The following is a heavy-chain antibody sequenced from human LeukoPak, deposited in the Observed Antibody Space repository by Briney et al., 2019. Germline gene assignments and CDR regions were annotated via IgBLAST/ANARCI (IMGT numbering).Heavy chain of an antibody. CDR2: MSSSDDGR. V-gene: IGHV3-23*01. D-gene: IGHD2-15*01. CDR1: GFSFSSYA. CDR3: AKAPVTSCRGAFCYPFDS. J-gene: IGHJ4*02. Sequence: PGGSLRLSCAPSGFSFSSYAMSWVRQAPGKGLEWVSAMSSSDDGRYYAASVRGRFTISRDTSRSTLYLQMNSLRAQDAAVYYCAKAPVTSCRGAFCYPFDSWGQGTLVTVSS.